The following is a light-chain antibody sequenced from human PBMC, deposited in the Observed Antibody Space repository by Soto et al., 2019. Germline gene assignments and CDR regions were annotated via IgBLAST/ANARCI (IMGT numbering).Light chain of an antibody. V-gene: IGKV1-33*01. CDR1: QDITNY. Sequence: DIQMTQSPSSLSASVGDRVTITCQASQDITNYLNWCQQKPGKAPNLLIYDASNLETGVPSRFSGRESGTDFTFTISSLQPEDNATYKYHNLPPLTFGGGTKVDIK. CDR2: DAS. CDR3: YKYHNLPPLT. J-gene: IGKJ4*01.